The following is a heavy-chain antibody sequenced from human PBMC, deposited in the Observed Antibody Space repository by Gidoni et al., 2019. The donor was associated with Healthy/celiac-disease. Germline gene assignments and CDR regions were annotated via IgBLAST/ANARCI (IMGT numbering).Heavy chain of an antibody. V-gene: IGHV3-7*01. J-gene: IGHJ4*02. CDR3: ARIKIAAAGTEILDY. D-gene: IGHD6-13*01. Sequence: EVQLVESGGGLVQPGGSLRLSCAASGFTFSSYWTSWVRQAPGKGLEWVANIKQDGSEKYYVDSVKGRFTISRDNAKNSLYLQMNSLRAEDTAVYYCARIKIAAAGTEILDYWGQGTLVTVSS. CDR1: GFTFSSYW. CDR2: IKQDGSEK.